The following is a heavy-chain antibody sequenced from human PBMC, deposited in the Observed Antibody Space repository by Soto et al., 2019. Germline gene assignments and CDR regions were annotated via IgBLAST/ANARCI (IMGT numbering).Heavy chain of an antibody. J-gene: IGHJ5*02. CDR1: GYTFTSYA. Sequence: QVQLVQSGAEVKKPGASVKVSCKASGYTFTSYAMHWVRQAPGQRLEWMGWINAGNGNTKYSQKFQGRVTITRDTAASTAYMELSSLRSEGTAVYYCARDPPPYYYCTYGVCGVSWFDPWGQGTLVTVSS. CDR2: INAGNGNT. D-gene: IGHD2-8*01. V-gene: IGHV1-3*01. CDR3: ARDPPPYYYCTYGVCGVSWFDP.